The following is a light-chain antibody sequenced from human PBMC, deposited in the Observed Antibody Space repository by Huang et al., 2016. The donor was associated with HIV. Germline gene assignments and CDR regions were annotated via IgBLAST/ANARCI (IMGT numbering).Light chain of an antibody. Sequence: DIVLTQSPLSLPVTPGEPASISCRFSQSLLYSNGYNYLHWYLQKPGHPPQLVISLASNRASGVPERFSGSGSGTDFTLKISRVEAEDVGVYYCMQGLQTPQTFGQGTKVEIK. CDR3: MQGLQTPQT. CDR1: QSLLYSNGYNY. J-gene: IGKJ1*01. CDR2: LAS. V-gene: IGKV2-28*01.